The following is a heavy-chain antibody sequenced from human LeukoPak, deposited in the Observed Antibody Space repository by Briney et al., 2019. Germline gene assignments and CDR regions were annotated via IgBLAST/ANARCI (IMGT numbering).Heavy chain of an antibody. D-gene: IGHD1-1*01. V-gene: IGHV3-20*04. CDR2: INWNGGST. CDR1: GFTFDDYG. CDR3: ARDEQLELSGSTTFDY. Sequence: GGSLRLSCAASGFTFDDYGMSWFRQAPGKGLEWFSGINWNGGSTGYADSVKGRFTISRDNAKNSLYLQMNSLRAEDTAVYYCARDEQLELSGSTTFDYWGQGTLVTVSS. J-gene: IGHJ4*02.